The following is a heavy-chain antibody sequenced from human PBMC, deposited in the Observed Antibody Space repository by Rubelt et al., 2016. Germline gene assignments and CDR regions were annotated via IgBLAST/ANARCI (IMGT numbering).Heavy chain of an antibody. J-gene: IGHJ6*02. Sequence: VQLVESGGGVVQPGGSLRLSCAASGFTFRNYWMHWVRQGPGKGPVWVARTNSDGRSTNYADSVKGRFTISRDNAKNTLYLQMNSVRAEDTAVYYCARDPITIFGVVIGYYYGFDVWGQGTTVTVSS. CDR3: ARDPITIFGVVIGYYYGFDV. CDR2: TNSDGRST. V-gene: IGHV3-74*01. CDR1: GFTFRNYW. D-gene: IGHD3-3*01.